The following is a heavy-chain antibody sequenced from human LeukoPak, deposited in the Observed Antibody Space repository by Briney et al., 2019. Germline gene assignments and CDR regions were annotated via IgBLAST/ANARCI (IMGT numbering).Heavy chain of an antibody. CDR3: ARSKGSYYY. V-gene: IGHV4-39*01. Sequence: PSETLSLTCTVSGGSISSGSYFWDWIRQPPGKGLEWIGSIYYSGSTYYNPSLKSRVTLSVDTSNNQFSLKLSSVTAADTAMYYCARSKGSYYYWGQGTLVTVSS. D-gene: IGHD3-10*01. J-gene: IGHJ4*02. CDR2: IYYSGST. CDR1: GGSISSGSYF.